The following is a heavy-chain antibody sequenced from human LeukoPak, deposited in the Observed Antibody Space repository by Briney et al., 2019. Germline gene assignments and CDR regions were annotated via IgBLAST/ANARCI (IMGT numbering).Heavy chain of an antibody. D-gene: IGHD3-9*01. CDR1: GHTFTSYA. V-gene: IGHV1-18*01. Sequence: RASVKVSCKASGHTFTSYAISWVRQAPGQGLEWMGGISAYNGNTNYAQNLQGRVTITTDTSTSTAYMELRSLRSDDTAVYYCPRDGSEYDILTGYPKDYWGQGTLVTVSS. J-gene: IGHJ4*02. CDR3: PRDGSEYDILTGYPKDY. CDR2: ISAYNGNT.